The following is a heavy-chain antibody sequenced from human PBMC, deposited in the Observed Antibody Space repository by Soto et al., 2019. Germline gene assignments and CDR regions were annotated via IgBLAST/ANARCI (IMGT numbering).Heavy chain of an antibody. J-gene: IGHJ4*02. CDR1: GYTFTSYG. D-gene: IGHD4-17*01. Sequence: QVQLVQSGVEVEKPGASVKVSCKASGYTFTSYGISWVQQAPGQGLEWMGWISAYNGNTNYAQKFQGRVTMTTDTSTSTAYMELRSLRSDDTAVYYCARDVPTVTTGGPDYWGQGTLVTVSS. V-gene: IGHV1-18*01. CDR2: ISAYNGNT. CDR3: ARDVPTVTTGGPDY.